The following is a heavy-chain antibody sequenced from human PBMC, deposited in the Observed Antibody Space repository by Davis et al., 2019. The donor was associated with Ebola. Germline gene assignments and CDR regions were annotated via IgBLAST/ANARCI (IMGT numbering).Heavy chain of an antibody. CDR2: IYHSGST. CDR1: GGSISSSNW. V-gene: IGHV4-4*02. D-gene: IGHD2-15*01. Sequence: GSLRLSCAVSGGSISSSNWWSWVRQPPGKGLEWFGEIYHSGSTNYNPSLKSRVTISVDKSKNQFSLKLSSVTAADTAVYYCARVGVVVAAETIYYYYGMDVWGQGTTVTVSS. CDR3: ARVGVVVAAETIYYYYGMDV. J-gene: IGHJ6*02.